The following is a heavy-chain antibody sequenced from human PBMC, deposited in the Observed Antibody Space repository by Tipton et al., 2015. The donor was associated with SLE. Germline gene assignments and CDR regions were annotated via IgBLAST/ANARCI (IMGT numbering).Heavy chain of an antibody. Sequence: LRLSCAASGFTFSSYAMSWVRQAPGKGLEWIGEINHSGSTNYNPSLKSRVTISVDTSKNQFSLKLSSVTAADTAVYYCARESGESGYWGQGTLVTVSS. CDR2: INHSGST. D-gene: IGHD3-3*01. CDR3: ARESGESGY. J-gene: IGHJ4*02. CDR1: GFTFSSYA. V-gene: IGHV4-34*01.